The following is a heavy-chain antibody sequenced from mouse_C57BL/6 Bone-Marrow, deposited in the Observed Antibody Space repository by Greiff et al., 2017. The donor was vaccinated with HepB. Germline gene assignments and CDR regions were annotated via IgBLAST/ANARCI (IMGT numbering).Heavy chain of an antibody. V-gene: IGHV5-9-1*02. Sequence: EVMLVESGEGLVKPGGSLKLSCAASGFTFSSYAMSWVRQTPEKRLEWVAYISSGGDYIYYADTVKGRFTISRDNARNTLYLQMSSLKSEDTAMYYCTRTDGYYAWFAYWGQGTLVTVSA. D-gene: IGHD2-3*01. J-gene: IGHJ3*01. CDR3: TRTDGYYAWFAY. CDR1: GFTFSSYA. CDR2: ISSGGDYI.